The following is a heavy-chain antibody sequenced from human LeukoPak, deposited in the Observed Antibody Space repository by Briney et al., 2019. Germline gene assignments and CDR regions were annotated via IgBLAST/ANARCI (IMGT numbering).Heavy chain of an antibody. CDR2: INHSGST. Sequence: PSETLSLTCAVYGGSFSGYYWTWIRQPPGKGLEWIGEINHSGSTRCNPSLKSRVTLSVDTSKNQFSLQLSSVTAVDTAVYYCMKGLAVAGKFFYNYNTDAWGQGTAVTVSS. CDR1: GGSFSGYY. D-gene: IGHD6-19*01. CDR3: MKGLAVAGKFFYNYNTDA. J-gene: IGHJ6*03. V-gene: IGHV4-34*01.